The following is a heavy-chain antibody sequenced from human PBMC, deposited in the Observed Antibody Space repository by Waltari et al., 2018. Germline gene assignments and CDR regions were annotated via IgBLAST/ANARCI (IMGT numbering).Heavy chain of an antibody. D-gene: IGHD3-22*01. CDR1: GYTFTGYA. Sequence: LVQSGAEVKKPGASVKVHCKASGYTFTGYAILWVRQAPGQGLEWMGRINPKNGDTHYAQKFQGRVAMTTDTSTNTAFMELHSLRSDDTAVYYCLRDSSGSHFDYWGQGTLVTVSS. J-gene: IGHJ4*02. V-gene: IGHV1-2*06. CDR3: LRDSSGSHFDY. CDR2: INPKNGDT.